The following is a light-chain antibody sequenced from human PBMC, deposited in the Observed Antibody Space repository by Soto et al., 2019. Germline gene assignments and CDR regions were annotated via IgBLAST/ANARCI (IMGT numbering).Light chain of an antibody. V-gene: IGLV3-1*01. CDR3: QAWDSSTADVV. CDR2: QDS. CDR1: KLGDKY. Sequence: SYELTQQPSVSVSPGQTASITCSGDKLGDKYACWYQQKPGQSPVLVIYQDSKRPSGIPERFSGSNSGNTATLTISGTQAMDEADYYCQAWDSSTADVVFGGGTKVTVL. J-gene: IGLJ2*01.